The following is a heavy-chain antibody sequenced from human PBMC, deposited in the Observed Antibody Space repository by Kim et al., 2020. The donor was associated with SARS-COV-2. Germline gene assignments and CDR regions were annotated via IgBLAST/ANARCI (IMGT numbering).Heavy chain of an antibody. Sequence: ASVKVSCKASGYTFTSYYMHWVRQAPGQGLEWMGIINPSGGSTSYAQKFQGRVTMTRDTSTSTVYMELSSLRSEDTAVYYCARDRPYYDFWSGYSDYWGQGTLVTVSS. CDR1: GYTFTSYY. V-gene: IGHV1-46*01. CDR3: ARDRPYYDFWSGYSDY. D-gene: IGHD3-3*01. J-gene: IGHJ4*02. CDR2: INPSGGST.